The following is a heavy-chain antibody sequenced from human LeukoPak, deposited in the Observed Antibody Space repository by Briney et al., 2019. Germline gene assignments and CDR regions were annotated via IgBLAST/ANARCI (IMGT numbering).Heavy chain of an antibody. Sequence: GGSLRHSCAASGFTFSDYAMSWVRQAPGKGLEWVSGLSNNGGSIYYADSVKGRFTISRDNSKNTLYLQMNSLRAEDTAVYYCAREEADSSGTDWGQGTLVTVSS. V-gene: IGHV3-23*01. D-gene: IGHD3-22*01. J-gene: IGHJ4*02. CDR2: LSNNGGSI. CDR1: GFTFSDYA. CDR3: AREEADSSGTD.